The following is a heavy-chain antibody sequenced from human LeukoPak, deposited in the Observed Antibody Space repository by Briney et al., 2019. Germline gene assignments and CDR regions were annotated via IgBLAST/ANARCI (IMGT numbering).Heavy chain of an antibody. Sequence: SGGSLRLSCAASGFTSSASAMHWVRQASGKGLEWVGRIRSKTNSYATAYVESVKGRFTISRDDSKNTAYLQMNSLNSEDTAVYYCTGGYSYALFYWGQGTLVTVSS. CDR2: IRSKTNSYAT. J-gene: IGHJ4*02. D-gene: IGHD5-18*01. CDR1: GFTSSASA. CDR3: TGGYSYALFY. V-gene: IGHV3-73*01.